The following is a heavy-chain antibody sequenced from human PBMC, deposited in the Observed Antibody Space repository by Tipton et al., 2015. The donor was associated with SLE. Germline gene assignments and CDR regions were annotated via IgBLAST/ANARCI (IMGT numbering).Heavy chain of an antibody. V-gene: IGHV5-51*01. CDR3: ARRARDFYYYMDV. CDR2: IYPGDSDT. Sequence: QLVQSGAEVKKPGESLRISCKGSGYSFTSYWIGWVRQMPGKGLEWMGIIYPGDSDTRYGPSFQGQVTISADKSISTAYLQWSSLKASDTAMYYCARRARDFYYYMDVWGKGTTVTVSS. CDR1: GYSFTSYW. J-gene: IGHJ6*03.